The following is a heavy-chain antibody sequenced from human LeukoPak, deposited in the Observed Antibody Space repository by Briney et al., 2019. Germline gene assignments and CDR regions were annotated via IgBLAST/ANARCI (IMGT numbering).Heavy chain of an antibody. CDR2: ITSSSTYM. V-gene: IGHV3-21*01. CDR1: GFTFSTYN. J-gene: IGHJ1*01. D-gene: IGHD2-8*01. CDR3: ARAPPTTYCTNGVCYFAEYFQH. Sequence: GGSLRLSCAASGFTFSTYNMNWVRRTPGKGLEWVSSITSSSTYMFYADSVRGRFTISRDNAENSLFLQMNSLRDEDTAVYYCARAPPTTYCTNGVCYFAEYFQHWGQGTLVTVSS.